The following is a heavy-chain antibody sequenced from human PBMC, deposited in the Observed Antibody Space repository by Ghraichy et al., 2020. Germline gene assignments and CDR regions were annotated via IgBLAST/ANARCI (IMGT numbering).Heavy chain of an antibody. J-gene: IGHJ6*02. V-gene: IGHV3-23*01. CDR3: AKDAEVTTLVRGWDV. Sequence: GGSLRLSCAASGFTFTGYAMGWVRQAPGEGLEWVSAISGGDGSTYYADSVKGRFTISRDNSKNMLYLQMNSLRAEDTAVYYCAKDAEVTTLVRGWDVWGQGTTVTVSS. D-gene: IGHD4-17*01. CDR1: GFTFTGYA. CDR2: ISGGDGST.